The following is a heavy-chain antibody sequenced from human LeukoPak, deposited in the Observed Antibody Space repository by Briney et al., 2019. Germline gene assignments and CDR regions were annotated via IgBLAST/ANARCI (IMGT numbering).Heavy chain of an antibody. J-gene: IGHJ4*02. CDR2: ISYDGSNK. CDR3: AKAPCSGGSCYLDY. V-gene: IGHV3-30-3*01. CDR1: GFTFSSYA. Sequence: GGSLRLSCAASGFTFSSYAMHWVRQAPGKGLEWVAVISYDGSNKYYADSEKGRFTISRDNSKNTLYLQMNSLRAEDTAVYYCAKAPCSGGSCYLDYWGQGTLVTVSS. D-gene: IGHD2-15*01.